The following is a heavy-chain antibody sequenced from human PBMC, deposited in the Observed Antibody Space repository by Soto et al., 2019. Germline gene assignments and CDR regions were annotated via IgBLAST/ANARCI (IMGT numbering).Heavy chain of an antibody. V-gene: IGHV1-8*01. CDR3: AKWSNSSSWQVYGMDV. Sequence: ASVKVSCKASGYTFTSCDINWVRQATGQGLEWMGWMNPNSGNTGYAQKFQGRVTMTRNTSISTAYMELSSLRSEDTAVYYCAKWSNSSSWQVYGMDVWGQGTTVTVSS. J-gene: IGHJ6*02. CDR1: GYTFTSCD. D-gene: IGHD6-13*01. CDR2: MNPNSGNT.